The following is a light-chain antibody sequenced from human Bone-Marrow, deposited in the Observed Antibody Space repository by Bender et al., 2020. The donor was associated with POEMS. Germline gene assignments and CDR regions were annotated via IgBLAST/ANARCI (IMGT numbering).Light chain of an antibody. J-gene: IGLJ1*01. CDR2: DVS. V-gene: IGLV2-14*03. CDR1: SSDVGGYDY. Sequence: QYALTQPASVSGSPGQSITISCTGTSSDVGGYDYVSWYQQHPGKVPKLMIYDVSNRPSGVSNRFSGSKSGNTASLTISGLQAEDEADYYCSSYRSSSTLTYVFGTGTKVTVL. CDR3: SSYRSSSTLTYV.